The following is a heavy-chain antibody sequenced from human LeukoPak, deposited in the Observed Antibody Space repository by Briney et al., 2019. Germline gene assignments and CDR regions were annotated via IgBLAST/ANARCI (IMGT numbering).Heavy chain of an antibody. CDR1: GFTFSSYA. Sequence: GGSLRLSCAAPGFTFSSYAMSWVRQAPGKGLEWVSAISGSGGSTYYADSVKGQFTISGGNSKNTLYLQMNSLRAEDTAVYYCAKDRGFDYWGQGTLVTVSS. V-gene: IGHV3-23*01. CDR2: ISGSGGST. CDR3: AKDRGFDY. J-gene: IGHJ4*02.